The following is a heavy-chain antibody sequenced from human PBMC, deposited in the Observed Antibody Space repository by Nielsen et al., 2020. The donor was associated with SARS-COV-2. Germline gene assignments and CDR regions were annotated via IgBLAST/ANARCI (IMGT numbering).Heavy chain of an antibody. J-gene: IGHJ4*02. D-gene: IGHD3-9*01. CDR3: ARGPHWLTGYYPKRVAREYYFDY. Sequence: WIRQPPGKGLEWIGYIYYSGSTYYNPSLKSRVTISVDTSKNQFSLKLSSVTAADTAVYYCARGPHWLTGYYPKRVAREYYFDYWGQGTLVTSPQ. V-gene: IGHV4-30-4*01. CDR2: IYYSGST.